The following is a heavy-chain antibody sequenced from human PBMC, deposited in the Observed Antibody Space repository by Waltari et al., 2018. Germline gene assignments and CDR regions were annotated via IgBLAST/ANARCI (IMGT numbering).Heavy chain of an antibody. D-gene: IGHD5-12*01. V-gene: IGHV3-48*03. CDR1: GFPSGPHH. Sequence: ELQLVVCGVGLVQPGASLGLCHSASGFPSGPHHMHWVRQAPGKWLEGVSYISSSTTTYYADYVKGRFTISRENAKNSLYLQMNSLRAEDTALYYCARGRDGYIQDVFDIWGQGTMVSVSS. J-gene: IGHJ3*02. CDR3: ARGRDGYIQDVFDI. CDR2: ISSSTTT.